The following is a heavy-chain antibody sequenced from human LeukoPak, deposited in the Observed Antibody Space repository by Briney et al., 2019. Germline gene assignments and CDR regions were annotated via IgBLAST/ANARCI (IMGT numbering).Heavy chain of an antibody. V-gene: IGHV1-2*02. CDR1: GYTFTGYC. Sequence: ASVKVSCKASGYTFTGYCMHWVRQAPGQGLEWMGWINPNSGGTNYAQKFQGRVTMTRDTSISTAYMELSRLRSDDTAVYYCARTPTYSSSWLRGYFDYWGQGTLVTVSS. CDR3: ARTPTYSSSWLRGYFDY. J-gene: IGHJ4*02. CDR2: INPNSGGT. D-gene: IGHD6-13*01.